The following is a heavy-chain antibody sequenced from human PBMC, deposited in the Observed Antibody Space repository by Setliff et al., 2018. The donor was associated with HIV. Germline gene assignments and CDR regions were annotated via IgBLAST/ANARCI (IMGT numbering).Heavy chain of an antibody. CDR1: GYTFTNYD. Sequence: AASVKVSCKASGYTFTNYDINWVRQATGQGLEWMGRMNPNSGNTEYAQQFQDRVTMTSDTSTSTVYMELTSLTSEDTATYFCAGVPGGGGNWFDPWGQGTLVTV. V-gene: IGHV1-8*02. CDR3: AGVPGGGGNWFDP. J-gene: IGHJ5*02. CDR2: MNPNSGNT. D-gene: IGHD3-16*01.